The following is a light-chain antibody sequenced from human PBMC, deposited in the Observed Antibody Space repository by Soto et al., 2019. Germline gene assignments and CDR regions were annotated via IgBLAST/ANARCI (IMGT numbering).Light chain of an antibody. V-gene: IGKV1-27*01. CDR3: QRTYNAPLT. J-gene: IGKJ4*01. CDR2: SVS. Sequence: DLPVTQSPSSLSASVGDRVTVTCRVSQGISSYMSWYRQKPGRVPSHLIYSVSNLRSGVPSRFSGSGSRTDFTLTVSSLQPEDVATYYDQRTYNAPLTFGVGTKVEI. CDR1: QGISSY.